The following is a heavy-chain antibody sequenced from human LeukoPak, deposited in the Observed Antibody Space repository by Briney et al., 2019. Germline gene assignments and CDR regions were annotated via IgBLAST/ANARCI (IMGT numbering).Heavy chain of an antibody. CDR1: GYTFTNYI. D-gene: IGHD3-16*01. V-gene: IGHV1-3*01. CDR2: INAVNGNT. J-gene: IGHJ6*02. Sequence: ASVTVSCTASGYTFTNYIIHWVRQAPGQGLEWMGWINAVNGNTEYSQKFQGRVTNTRGTSASTAYMDLSSLRSGDTAVYYCARVVTRLREGDYYYDLDVWGQGTTVTVSS. CDR3: ARVVTRLREGDYYYDLDV.